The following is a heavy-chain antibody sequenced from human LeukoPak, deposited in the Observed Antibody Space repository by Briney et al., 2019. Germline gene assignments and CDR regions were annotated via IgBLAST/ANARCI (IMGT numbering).Heavy chain of an antibody. Sequence: ASVKVSCKASGYTFTGYYMHWVRQAPGQGLEWMGWINPNSGGTNYAQKLQGRVTMTTDTSTSTAYMELRSLRSDDTAVYYCAREGDPSGYYYVDYWGQGTLVTVSS. CDR2: INPNSGGT. CDR1: GYTFTGYY. D-gene: IGHD3-22*01. J-gene: IGHJ4*02. CDR3: AREGDPSGYYYVDY. V-gene: IGHV1-2*02.